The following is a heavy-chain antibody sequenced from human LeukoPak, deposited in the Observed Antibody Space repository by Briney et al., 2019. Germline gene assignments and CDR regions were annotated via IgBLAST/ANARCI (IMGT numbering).Heavy chain of an antibody. Sequence: GESLKISCKGSGYSFTSYWIGWVRQMPGKGLEWLGIIYPGESDTRYSPSFQGQVTISADKSISTSYLQWSSLKASDTAMYYCARLPRGRAYGDCFFDYWGQGTLVTVSS. V-gene: IGHV5-51*01. CDR3: ARLPRGRAYGDCFFDY. CDR1: GYSFTSYW. D-gene: IGHD4-17*01. CDR2: IYPGESDT. J-gene: IGHJ4*02.